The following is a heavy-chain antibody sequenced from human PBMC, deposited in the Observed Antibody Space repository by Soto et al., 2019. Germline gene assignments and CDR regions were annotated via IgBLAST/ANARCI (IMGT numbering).Heavy chain of an antibody. Sequence: KPGGSLRLSCAASGFTFSDYYMSWIRQAPGKGLEWVSYISSSGSTIYYADSVKGRFTISRDNAKNSLYLQMNSLRAEDTAVYYCARDRDDYGDFNWRVHAFDIRGQGTMVTVSS. D-gene: IGHD4-17*01. J-gene: IGHJ3*02. CDR3: ARDRDDYGDFNWRVHAFDI. V-gene: IGHV3-11*01. CDR2: ISSSGSTI. CDR1: GFTFSDYY.